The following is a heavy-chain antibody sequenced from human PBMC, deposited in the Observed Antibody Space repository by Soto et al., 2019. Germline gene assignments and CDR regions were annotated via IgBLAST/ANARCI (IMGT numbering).Heavy chain of an antibody. V-gene: IGHV3-30-3*01. CDR2: ISYDGSNK. J-gene: IGHJ6*02. Sequence: GGSLRLSCAASGFTFSSYAMHWVRQAPGKGLEWVAVISYDGSNKYYADSVKGRFTISRDNSKNTLYLQMNSLRAEDTAVYYCARDPEDVWGRGTTVTGSS. CDR3: ARDPEDV. CDR1: GFTFSSYA.